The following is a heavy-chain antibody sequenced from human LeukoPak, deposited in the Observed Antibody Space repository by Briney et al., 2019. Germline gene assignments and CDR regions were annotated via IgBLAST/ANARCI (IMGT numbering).Heavy chain of an antibody. J-gene: IGHJ6*03. CDR2: IRYDGSNK. V-gene: IGHV3-30*02. D-gene: IGHD4-11*01. CDR1: GFTFSNYG. CDR3: AKEKNDYSDYSYMDV. Sequence: PGGSLRLSFAASGFTFSNYGMHWVRQAPGKGLEWVAFIRYDGSNKYCADSVKGRFTVSRDNTKNTLYLQMNSLRAEDTAAYYCAKEKNDYSDYSYMDVWGKGTTVTVPS.